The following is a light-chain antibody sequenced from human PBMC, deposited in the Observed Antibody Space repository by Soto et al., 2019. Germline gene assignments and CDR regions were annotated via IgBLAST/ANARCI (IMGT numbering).Light chain of an antibody. Sequence: QSVLTQPRSVSGSPGQSVTISCTGTSSDVGGYKYVSWYQQKPGKAPKLIIYGVSRWPSGVPNRFSGSKSGNRASLTISGLHAEDEGDYYCCSYAGRSTYVFGSGSKVTVL. CDR3: CSYAGRSTYV. V-gene: IGLV2-11*01. CDR1: SSDVGGYKY. CDR2: GVS. J-gene: IGLJ1*01.